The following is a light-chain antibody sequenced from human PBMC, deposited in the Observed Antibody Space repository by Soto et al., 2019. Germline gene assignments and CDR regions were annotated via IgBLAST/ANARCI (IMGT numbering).Light chain of an antibody. J-gene: IGKJ2*01. CDR3: QQRSNWPPVT. Sequence: EIVLTQSPATLSLSPGESATLSCRASQSVSSYLAWYQQKPGQPPRLLIYDASNRAAGIPARFSGSGSGTDFTLTISSLEPEDFAIYYCQQRSNWPPVTFGQGTKVEMK. CDR1: QSVSSY. CDR2: DAS. V-gene: IGKV3-11*01.